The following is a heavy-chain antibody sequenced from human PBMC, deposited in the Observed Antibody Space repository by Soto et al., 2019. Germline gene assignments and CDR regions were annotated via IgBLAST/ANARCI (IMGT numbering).Heavy chain of an antibody. Sequence: PSETLSLTCTLSGASITSTTYFWAWIRKPPGKGLEWVGSIYDSGKTHYNPSLKSRVTISVDRSKNQFSLQMSSVTAADTAVYYCAKNLPRTGRFDYWGQGSLVTVSS. J-gene: IGHJ4*02. CDR1: GASITSTTYF. CDR2: IYDSGKT. CDR3: AKNLPRTGRFDY. V-gene: IGHV4-39*01.